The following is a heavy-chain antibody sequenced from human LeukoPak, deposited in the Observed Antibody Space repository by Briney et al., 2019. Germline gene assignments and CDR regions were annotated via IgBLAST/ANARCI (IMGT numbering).Heavy chain of an antibody. CDR1: GFTLSSNW. CDR3: ARLTPVFCGGDCFTLDY. V-gene: IGHV3-7*03. CDR2: IKQDGSEK. Sequence: GGSLRLSCVVSGFTLSSNWMSWVRQAPGKGPEWVAKIKQDGSEKYYADSVKGRFTISRDNAKNSVYLQMNSLRAEDTAVYYCARLTPVFCGGDCFTLDYWGQGTLVTVSS. J-gene: IGHJ4*02. D-gene: IGHD2-21*02.